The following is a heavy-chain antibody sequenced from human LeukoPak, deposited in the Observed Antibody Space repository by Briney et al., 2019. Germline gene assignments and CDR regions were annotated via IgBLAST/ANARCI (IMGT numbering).Heavy chain of an antibody. CDR3: GGGTYKRDAFDI. CDR1: GFTFSSYD. V-gene: IGHV3-64D*09. J-gene: IGHJ3*02. Sequence: GGSLRLSCAASGFTFSSYDMHWVRQPPGKGLEFVSVISSNGDSTYYADSVKGRFTISRDNSKNTLYLQMSSLRPEDTAVYYCGGGTYKRDAFDIWGQGTMVTVSS. CDR2: ISSNGDST. D-gene: IGHD1-26*01.